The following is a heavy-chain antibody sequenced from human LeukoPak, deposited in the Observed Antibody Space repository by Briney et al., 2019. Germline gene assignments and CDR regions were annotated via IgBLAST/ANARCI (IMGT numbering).Heavy chain of an antibody. D-gene: IGHD6-19*01. CDR3: ATDIAVAGKGTYYFDY. J-gene: IGHJ4*02. CDR2: INPNSGGT. CDR1: GYTFTGYY. Sequence: ASVKVSCXASGYTFTGYYMHWVRQAPGQGLEWMGWINPNSGGTNYAQKFQGRVTMTRDTSISTAYMELGRLRSDDTAVYYCATDIAVAGKGTYYFDYWGQGTLVTVSS. V-gene: IGHV1-2*02.